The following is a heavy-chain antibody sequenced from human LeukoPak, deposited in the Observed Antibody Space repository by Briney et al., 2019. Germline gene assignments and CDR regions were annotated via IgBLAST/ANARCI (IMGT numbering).Heavy chain of an antibody. CDR2: IKQDGSEK. V-gene: IGHV3-7*01. CDR1: GFTFSSYW. CDR3: ARDPPYSSGWYDY. Sequence: GGSLRLSCAASGFTFSSYWMSWVRQAPGKGREWVANIKQDGSEKYYVDSVKGRFTISRDNAKNSLYLQMNSLRAEDTAVYYCARDPPYSSGWYDYWGQGTLVTVSS. D-gene: IGHD6-19*01. J-gene: IGHJ4*02.